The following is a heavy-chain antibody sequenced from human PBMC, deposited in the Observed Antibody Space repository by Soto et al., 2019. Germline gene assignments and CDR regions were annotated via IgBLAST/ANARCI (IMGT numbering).Heavy chain of an antibody. CDR1: GGTFSSYA. D-gene: IGHD1-26*01. Sequence: ASVKVSCKASGGTFSSYAISWVRQAPGQGLEWMGGIIPIFGTANYAQKFQGRVTITADESTSTAYMELSSLRSEDTAVYYCASYSGSSDGYYYGMDVWGQGTTVTVSS. CDR2: IIPIFGTA. CDR3: ASYSGSSDGYYYGMDV. J-gene: IGHJ6*02. V-gene: IGHV1-69*13.